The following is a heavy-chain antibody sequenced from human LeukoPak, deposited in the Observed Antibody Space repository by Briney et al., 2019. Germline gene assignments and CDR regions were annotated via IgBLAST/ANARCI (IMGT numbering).Heavy chain of an antibody. D-gene: IGHD2-15*01. V-gene: IGHV3-7*01. J-gene: IGHJ5*02. CDR3: ARDRGLHCSGGSCYSATSWFDP. CDR1: GFTFISYW. CDR2: IKQDGSEK. Sequence: GGSLRLSCAASGFTFISYWISWFGQAPGKGLEWVANIKQDGSEKYYVDSVKGRFTISRDNAKNSLYLQMNSLRAEDTAVYYCARDRGLHCSGGSCYSATSWFDPWGQGTLVTVSS.